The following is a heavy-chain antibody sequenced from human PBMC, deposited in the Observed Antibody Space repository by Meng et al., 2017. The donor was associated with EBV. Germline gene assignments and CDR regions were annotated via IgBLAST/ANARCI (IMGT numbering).Heavy chain of an antibody. Sequence: QVQLVQSGSEVKKPXASVKVSCXASGYTFTSYAMNWVRQAPGQGLEWMGWINTNTGNPTYAQGFTGRFVFSLDTSVSTAYLQISSLKAEDTAVYYCARVKRLWFGELWVFDYWGQGTLVTVSS. CDR1: GYTFTSYA. CDR2: INTNTGNP. J-gene: IGHJ4*02. CDR3: ARVKRLWFGELWVFDY. V-gene: IGHV7-4-1*02. D-gene: IGHD3-10*01.